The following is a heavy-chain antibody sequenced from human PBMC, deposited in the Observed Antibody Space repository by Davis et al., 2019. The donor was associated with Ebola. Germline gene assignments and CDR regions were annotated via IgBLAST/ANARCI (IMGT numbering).Heavy chain of an antibody. CDR2: IHYSGST. CDR3: AREGGGNFDY. CDR1: GGSISNRY. V-gene: IGHV4-59*11. J-gene: IGHJ4*02. D-gene: IGHD4-23*01. Sequence: MPSETLSLTCTVSGGSISNRYWSWIRQAPGKGLEWIGYIHYSGSTNYNPSLESRLTISVKTSENQFSLNLRSVTAADTAVYYCAREGGGNFDYWGQGTLVTVSS.